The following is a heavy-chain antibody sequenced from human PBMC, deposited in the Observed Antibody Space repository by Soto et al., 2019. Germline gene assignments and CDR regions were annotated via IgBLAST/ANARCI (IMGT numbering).Heavy chain of an antibody. J-gene: IGHJ4*02. CDR3: ARRIRYCSGGSCYSLPLDY. D-gene: IGHD2-15*01. V-gene: IGHV3-30*03. Sequence: GGSLRLSCAASGFTFSSYGMHWVRQAPGKGLEWVAVISYDGSNKYYADSVKGRFTISRDNSKNTLYLQMNSLRAEDTAVYYCARRIRYCSGGSCYSLPLDYWGQGTLVTVSS. CDR1: GFTFSSYG. CDR2: ISYDGSNK.